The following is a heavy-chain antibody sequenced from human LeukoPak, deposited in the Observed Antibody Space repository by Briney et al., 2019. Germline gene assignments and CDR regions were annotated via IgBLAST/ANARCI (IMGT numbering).Heavy chain of an antibody. CDR2: ISGSGGST. D-gene: IGHD3-22*01. V-gene: IGHV3-23*01. CDR3: AKASYDSSGYYSPAEYFQH. CDR1: GFTFSSYA. J-gene: IGHJ1*01. Sequence: PGGSLRLSCEASGFTFSSYAMSWVRQAPGKGLEWVSAISGSGGSTYYADSVKGRFTISRDNSKNTLYLQMNSLRAEDTAVYYCAKASYDSSGYYSPAEYFQHWGQGTLVTVS.